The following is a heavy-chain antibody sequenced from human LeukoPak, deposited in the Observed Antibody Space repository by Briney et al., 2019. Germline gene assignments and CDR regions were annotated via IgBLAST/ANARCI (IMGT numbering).Heavy chain of an antibody. CDR3: ARRSVVVSAGDAFDI. J-gene: IGHJ3*02. V-gene: IGHV4-4*07. CDR2: IHNSGRT. D-gene: IGHD2-21*01. Sequence: SETLSLTCTVSGDSIGTYYWSWIRQPAGKGLEWIGRIHNSGRTDYNSSLKSRVPMSLDTSKNQVSLKVTSVTAADTAMYYCARRSVVVSAGDAFDIWGQGTMVTVSS. CDR1: GDSIGTYY.